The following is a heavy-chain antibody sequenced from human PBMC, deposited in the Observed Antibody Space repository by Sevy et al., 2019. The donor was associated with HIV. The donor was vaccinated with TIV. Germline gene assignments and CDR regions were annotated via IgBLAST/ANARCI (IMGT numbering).Heavy chain of an antibody. V-gene: IGHV3-23*01. CDR2: LSFGCGEI. CDR3: AREGCTKPHDY. J-gene: IGHJ4*02. Sequence: GGSLRLSCAASGFTFSKYSMSWVRQPPGKGLEWVSTLSFGCGEINYADSVKGRFTISRDNSKSPVYLKMNNLGPEDTAVYYCAREGCTKPHDYWGQGTLVTVSS. D-gene: IGHD2-8*01. CDR1: GFTFSKYS.